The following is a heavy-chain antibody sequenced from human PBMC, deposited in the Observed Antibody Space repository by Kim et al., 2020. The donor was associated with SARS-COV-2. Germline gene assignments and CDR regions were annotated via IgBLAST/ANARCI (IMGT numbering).Heavy chain of an antibody. CDR3: MKGGWGWIWDH. J-gene: IGHJ4*02. CDR1: GFTFTGYA. CDR2: IDGSDGTT. V-gene: IGHV3-23*01. D-gene: IGHD2-2*03. Sequence: GGSLRLSCTTSGFTFTGYAMSWVRQAPGKGLEWVSSIDGSDGTTYYVDSVKGRFTISRDNSKNTLYLQMNSLRADDTAVYYCMKGGWGWIWDHWGPGT.